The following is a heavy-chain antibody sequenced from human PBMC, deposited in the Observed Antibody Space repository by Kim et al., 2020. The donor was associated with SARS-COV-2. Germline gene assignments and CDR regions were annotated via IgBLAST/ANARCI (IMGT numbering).Heavy chain of an antibody. J-gene: IGHJ3*02. D-gene: IGHD3-9*01. CDR2: IYYSGST. V-gene: IGHV4-39*01. CDR1: GGSISSSSYY. Sequence: SETLSLTCTVSGGSISSSSYYWGWIRQPPGKGLEWIGSIYYSGSTYYNPSLKSRVTISVDTSKNQFSLKLSSVTAADTAVYYCARRDWYLRAFDIWGQGTMVTVSS. CDR3: ARRDWYLRAFDI.